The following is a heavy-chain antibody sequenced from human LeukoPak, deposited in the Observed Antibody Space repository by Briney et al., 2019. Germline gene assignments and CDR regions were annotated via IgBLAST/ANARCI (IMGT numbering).Heavy chain of an antibody. D-gene: IGHD2-21*02. CDR3: ARGDVVRGVSWFDS. V-gene: IGHV5-51*01. CDR1: GYRFTTDY. CDR2: IYPGDSDT. Sequence: GESLKISCKASGYRFTTDYIGWVRQMPVKGLEWMGSIYPGDSDTKYSPSFQGQVTISVDKSTNTAYLQWKSLKASDTAMYYCARGDVVRGVSWFDSWGQGALVTVSS. J-gene: IGHJ5*01.